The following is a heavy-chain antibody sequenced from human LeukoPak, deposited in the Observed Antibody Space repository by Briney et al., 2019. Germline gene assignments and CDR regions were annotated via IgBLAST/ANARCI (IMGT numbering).Heavy chain of an antibody. CDR3: ARGLTSSYGSGSYHNWFDP. J-gene: IGHJ5*02. Sequence: ASVKVSCKASGYTFTSYGISWVRQAPGQGLEWMGWISAYNGNTNYAQKFQGRVTMTRDTSISTAYMELSRLRSDDTAVYYCARGLTSSYGSGSYHNWFDPWGQGTLVTVSS. CDR1: GYTFTSYG. CDR2: ISAYNGNT. D-gene: IGHD3-10*01. V-gene: IGHV1-18*01.